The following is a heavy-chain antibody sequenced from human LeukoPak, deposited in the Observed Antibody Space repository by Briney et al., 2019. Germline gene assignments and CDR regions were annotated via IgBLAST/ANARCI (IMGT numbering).Heavy chain of an antibody. V-gene: IGHV5-10-1*01. D-gene: IGHD4-23*01. CDR2: IDPSDSYT. J-gene: IGHJ4*02. CDR1: GYTFTTYW. Sequence: GESLKISCKASGYTFTTYWISWVRQMPGKGLEWMGMIDPSDSYTNYSPSFQGHVTVSADKSISTAYLQWSSLKASDTAIYYCARHRDRGYGGNSADYWGQGTLVTVSS. CDR3: ARHRDRGYGGNSADY.